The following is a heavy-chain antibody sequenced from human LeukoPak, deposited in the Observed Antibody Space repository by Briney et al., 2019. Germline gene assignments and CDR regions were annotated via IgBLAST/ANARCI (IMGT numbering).Heavy chain of an antibody. D-gene: IGHD1-26*01. CDR2: IYSSGST. J-gene: IGHJ4*02. V-gene: IGHV4-61*02. CDR3: ARDNSGSYWGRGDFDY. CDR1: GGSISSGSYY. Sequence: PSETLSLTCTVSGGSISSGSYYWSWIRQPAGKGLEWIGRIYSSGSTNYNPSLKSRVTISLDTSKNQFSLKLSSVTAADTAVYYCARDNSGSYWGRGDFDYWGQGTLVTVSS.